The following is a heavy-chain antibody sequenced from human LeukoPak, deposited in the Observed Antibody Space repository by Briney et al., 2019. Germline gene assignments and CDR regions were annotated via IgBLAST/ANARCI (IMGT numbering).Heavy chain of an antibody. V-gene: IGHV1-69*05. D-gene: IGHD6-19*01. CDR1: GGTFSSYA. Sequence: SVKVSCKASGGTFSSYAISWVRQAPGQGLEWIGEIIPIFGTANYAQKFQGRVTITTDESTSTAYMELSSLRSEDTAVYYCARESVAGEYYFDYWGQGTLVTVSS. CDR3: ARESVAGEYYFDY. CDR2: IIPIFGTA. J-gene: IGHJ4*02.